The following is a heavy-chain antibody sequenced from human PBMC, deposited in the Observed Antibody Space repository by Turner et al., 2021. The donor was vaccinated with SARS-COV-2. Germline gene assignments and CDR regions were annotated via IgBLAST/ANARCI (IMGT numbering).Heavy chain of an antibody. CDR3: ARLLNPGSYYYYYYGMDV. Sequence: QLPLQDSAPGLVKPSETLSLTCPVSGRSISSSNYYWGWIRQPPGKGLEWIVSIYYSGSTYYNPSLKSRGAISVYTSKNQFSLKLSSVTAADTAVYYCARLLNPGSYYYYYYGMDVWGQGTTVTVSS. D-gene: IGHD3-10*01. CDR2: IYYSGST. CDR1: GRSISSSNYY. V-gene: IGHV4-39*01. J-gene: IGHJ6*02.